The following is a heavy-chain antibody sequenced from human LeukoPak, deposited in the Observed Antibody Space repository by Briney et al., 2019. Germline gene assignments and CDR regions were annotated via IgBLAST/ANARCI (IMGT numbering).Heavy chain of an antibody. V-gene: IGHV3-15*01. CDR2: IKSKTDGGTT. CDR1: GFTFINAW. Sequence: PGGSLRLSCAASGFTFINAWMSWVRQAPGKGLEWVGRIKSKTDGGTTDYAAPVKGRFTISRDDSKNTLYLQMNSLKTEDTAVYYCTTDSSVLLWFGELFFDYWGQGTLVTVSS. J-gene: IGHJ4*02. CDR3: TTDSSVLLWFGELFFDY. D-gene: IGHD3-10*01.